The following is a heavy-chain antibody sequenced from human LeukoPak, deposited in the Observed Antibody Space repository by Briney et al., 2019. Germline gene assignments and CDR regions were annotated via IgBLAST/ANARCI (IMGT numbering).Heavy chain of an antibody. CDR1: GFTFSSYD. CDR3: ARGYYDSSGYYIGYFDL. D-gene: IGHD3-22*01. Sequence: PGGSLRLSCAASGFTFSSYDMHWVRQATGKGLEWVSAIGTAGDTYYPGSVKGRFTISRENAKNSLYLQMNSLRAGDTAVYYCARGYYDSSGYYIGYFDLWGRGTLVTVSS. CDR2: IGTAGDT. J-gene: IGHJ2*01. V-gene: IGHV3-13*01.